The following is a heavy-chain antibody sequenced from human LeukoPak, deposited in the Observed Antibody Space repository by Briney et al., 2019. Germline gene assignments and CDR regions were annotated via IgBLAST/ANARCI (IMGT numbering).Heavy chain of an antibody. Sequence: GGSLMLSCSAPGFTFSSYGMHSVRQAPAWGLERVAFIRYDGSNKYYADSVKGRFTISRDNSKNTLYLQMNSLRAEDTAVYYCAKPGDAYYYDSSGSPFDYWGQGTLVTVSS. CDR1: GFTFSSYG. CDR2: IRYDGSNK. D-gene: IGHD3-22*01. V-gene: IGHV3-30*02. J-gene: IGHJ4*02. CDR3: AKPGDAYYYDSSGSPFDY.